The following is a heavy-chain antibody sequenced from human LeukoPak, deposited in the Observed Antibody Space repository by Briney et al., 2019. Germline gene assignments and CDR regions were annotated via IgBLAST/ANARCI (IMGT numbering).Heavy chain of an antibody. Sequence: GGSLRLSCAASGFTFNNYAMSWVRQAPGKGLEWVGNIKEDGSEKYYVDSVKGRFTISRDNAKNSLYLQMNSLRAEDTAVYYCARDSFETDIDYWGQGTLVTVSS. V-gene: IGHV3-7*01. D-gene: IGHD1-14*01. J-gene: IGHJ4*02. CDR2: IKEDGSEK. CDR3: ARDSFETDIDY. CDR1: GFTFNNYA.